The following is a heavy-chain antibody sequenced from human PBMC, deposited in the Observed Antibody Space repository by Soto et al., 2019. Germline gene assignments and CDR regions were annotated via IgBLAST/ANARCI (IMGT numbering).Heavy chain of an antibody. CDR1: GFTLSSNW. Sequence: EVQLVESGGGLVQPGGSLRLSCAGSGFTLSSNWMHWVRQAPGKGLVWVSRINSDGRSANYADSVMGRFTISRDNAKNTLYLQMNSLRAEDTAVYFCARGPTGWYGFDYWGQGTLVTVSS. CDR2: INSDGRSA. V-gene: IGHV3-74*01. D-gene: IGHD6-19*01. J-gene: IGHJ4*02. CDR3: ARGPTGWYGFDY.